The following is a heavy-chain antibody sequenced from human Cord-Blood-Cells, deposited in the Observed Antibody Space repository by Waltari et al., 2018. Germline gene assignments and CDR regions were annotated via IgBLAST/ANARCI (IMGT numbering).Heavy chain of an antibody. J-gene: IGHJ3*02. D-gene: IGHD3-10*01. CDR2: IILILGIA. V-gene: IGHV1-69*09. Sequence: QVQLLQSVAGVTKPGSTVKASCKASGGTFSSFAICCVRQGLVPGLEWMGRIILILGIANDAQKFQGRVTITADKSTSTAYMERSSLRSGDTAVYYCARDRENYYGSGREDAFEIWGQGTMVTVSS. CDR3: ARDRENYYGSGREDAFEI. CDR1: GGTFSSFA.